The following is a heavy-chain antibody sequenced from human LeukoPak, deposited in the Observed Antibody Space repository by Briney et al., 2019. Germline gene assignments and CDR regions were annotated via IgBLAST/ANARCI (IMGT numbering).Heavy chain of an antibody. J-gene: IGHJ4*02. D-gene: IGHD3-3*01. CDR3: AKDHDFWSGYFFPLDY. CDR2: IRYDGSNK. Sequence: GGSLRLSCAASGFTFSSYGIHWVRQAPGKGLEWVAFIRYDGSNKYYADSVKGRFTVSRDNSKNTLYLQMNSLRAEDTAVFYCAKDHDFWSGYFFPLDYWGQGTLVTVSS. V-gene: IGHV3-30*02. CDR1: GFTFSSYG.